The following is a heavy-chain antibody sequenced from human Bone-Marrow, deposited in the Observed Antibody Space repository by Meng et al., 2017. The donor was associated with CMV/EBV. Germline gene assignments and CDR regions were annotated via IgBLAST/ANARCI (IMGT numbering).Heavy chain of an antibody. J-gene: IGHJ4*02. CDR3: ARGVDYYDSSGYYY. CDR1: GGSFSGYY. D-gene: IGHD3-22*01. CDR2: INHSGST. V-gene: IGHV4-34*01. Sequence: GHLPQWGAGMLKPSEALSLTCGVYGGSFSGYYWSWIRQPPGKGLEWIGEINHSGSTNYNPSLKSRVTISVDTSKNQFSLKLSSVTAADTAVYYCARGVDYYDSSGYYYWGQGTLVTVSS.